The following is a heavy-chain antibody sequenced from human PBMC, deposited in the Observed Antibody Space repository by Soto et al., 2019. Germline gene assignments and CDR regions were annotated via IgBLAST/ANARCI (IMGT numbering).Heavy chain of an antibody. V-gene: IGHV1-69*01. CDR2: LIPIFGTA. D-gene: IGHD3-10*01. J-gene: IGHJ5*02. CDR3: ARGPAASGSHNWYDP. Sequence: VKVSCKASGGTFSSYAISWVRQAPGQGLEWMGGLIPIFGTANYAQKFQGRVTITADESTSTAYMELSSLRSEDTAVYYCARGPAASGSHNWYDPWGQGTLVTVSS. CDR1: GGTFSSYA.